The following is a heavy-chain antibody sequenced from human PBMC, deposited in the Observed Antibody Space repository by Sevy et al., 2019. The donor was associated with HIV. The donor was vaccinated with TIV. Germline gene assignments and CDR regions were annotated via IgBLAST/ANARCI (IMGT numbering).Heavy chain of an antibody. CDR2: INPISGDT. CDR1: GYAFTGYY. CDR3: ARAPTDFWTGGMTV. Sequence: ASVKVSCKASGYAFTGYYIHWVRQAPGQGLEWMGRINPISGDTDDSQKFQGRVTMTRDTSISTAYMDVSRLTSDDTDVYYCARAPTDFWTGGMTVWGQGTVVTVSS. D-gene: IGHD3-3*01. J-gene: IGHJ4*03. V-gene: IGHV1-2*05.